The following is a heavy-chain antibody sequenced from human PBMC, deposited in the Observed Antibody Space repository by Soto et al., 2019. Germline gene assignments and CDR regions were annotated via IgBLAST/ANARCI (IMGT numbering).Heavy chain of an antibody. J-gene: IGHJ4*02. D-gene: IGHD6-19*01. CDR3: ARGRRSGWYHFDS. Sequence: QVQLQESGPGLVKPSETLSLTCTVSGGSITTYYWSWIQQPPGKGLEWIGYIHYEGSTNYNPSLKSRVTILVDTSQNQFSLKLTSVTAADTAVYFCARGRRSGWYHFDSWGQGTLVTVSS. CDR1: GGSITTYY. V-gene: IGHV4-59*01. CDR2: IHYEGST.